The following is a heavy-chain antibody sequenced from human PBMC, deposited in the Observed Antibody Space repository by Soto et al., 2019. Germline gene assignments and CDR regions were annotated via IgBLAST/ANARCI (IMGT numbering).Heavy chain of an antibody. CDR2: ISAYNGNT. Sequence: QVQLVQSGAEVKKPGASVKVSCKASGYTFTSYGISWVRQAPGQGLEWMGWISAYNGNTKYAQKLQGRITMTTDTSTSTAYMELRSLRSDDTAVYYCVRVGDFGYYDYVWGNYRYAYFDYWGQGTLVTISS. CDR1: GYTFTSYG. CDR3: VRVGDFGYYDYVWGNYRYAYFDY. J-gene: IGHJ4*02. D-gene: IGHD3-16*02. V-gene: IGHV1-18*01.